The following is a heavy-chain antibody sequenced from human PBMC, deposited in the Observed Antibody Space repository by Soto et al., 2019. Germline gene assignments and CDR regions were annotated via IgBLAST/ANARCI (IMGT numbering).Heavy chain of an antibody. D-gene: IGHD5-12*01. J-gene: IGHJ3*02. Sequence: SETLSLTCTVSGLSISSSYWSWIRQPPGKPLEYIGYIYYTGDTNYNPSLKSRVTISLDTSKNQFSLNLTSVTAADTAVYYCARGTRLHTWNGYDWYRDAFDIWSQGTMVTVSS. CDR1: GLSISSSY. V-gene: IGHV4-59*08. CDR2: IYYTGDT. CDR3: ARGTRLHTWNGYDWYRDAFDI.